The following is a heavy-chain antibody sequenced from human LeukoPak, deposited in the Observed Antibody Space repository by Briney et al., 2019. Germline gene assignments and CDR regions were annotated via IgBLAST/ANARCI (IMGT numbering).Heavy chain of an antibody. V-gene: IGHV1-8*03. J-gene: IGHJ6*03. D-gene: IGHD6-13*01. CDR3: ARALDSSSWYYYYMAV. CDR2: MNPNSGNT. Sequence: ASVKVSCKASGYTFTSYDINWVRQATGQGLEWMGWMNPNSGNTGYAQKFQGRVTITRNTSISTAYMELSSLRSEDTAVYYCARALDSSSWYYYYMAVWGKGTTVTVSS. CDR1: GYTFTSYD.